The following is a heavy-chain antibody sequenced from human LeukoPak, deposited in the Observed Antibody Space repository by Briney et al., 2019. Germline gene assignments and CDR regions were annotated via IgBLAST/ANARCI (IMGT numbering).Heavy chain of an antibody. CDR2: ISYDGSNK. J-gene: IGHJ4*02. CDR3: ARVRGTAMVDY. D-gene: IGHD5-18*01. V-gene: IGHV3-30*07. CDR1: GFTFSSYA. Sequence: PGGSLRLSCAASGFTFSSYAMHWVRQAPGKGLEWVAVISYDGSNKYYADSVKGRFTISRDNSKNTLYLQMNSLRAEDTAVYYCARVRGTAMVDYWGQGTLVTVSS.